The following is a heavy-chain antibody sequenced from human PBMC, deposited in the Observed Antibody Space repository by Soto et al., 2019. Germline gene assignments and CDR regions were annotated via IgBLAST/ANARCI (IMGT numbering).Heavy chain of an antibody. Sequence: SQTLSLTCAISGDSVSSNSAAWNWIRQSPSRGLEWLGRTYYRSKWYNDYAVSVKSRITINPDTSKNQFSLQLNSVTPEDTAVYYCARDRLVGYSGYDPVNWFDPWGQGTLVTVSS. CDR3: ARDRLVGYSGYDPVNWFDP. D-gene: IGHD5-12*01. V-gene: IGHV6-1*01. CDR1: GDSVSSNSAA. J-gene: IGHJ5*02. CDR2: TYYRSKWYN.